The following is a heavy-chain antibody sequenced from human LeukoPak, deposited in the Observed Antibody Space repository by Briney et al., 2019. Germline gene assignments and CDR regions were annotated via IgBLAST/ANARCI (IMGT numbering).Heavy chain of an antibody. CDR3: ARLGSTFDI. D-gene: IGHD2-2*01. CDR1: VCSISSYY. CDR2: IFYSGGS. J-gene: IGHJ3*02. Sequence: SETLSLTCTVSVCSISSYYWTWIRQPPGKGLEWIGYIFYSGGSNYNPSLKSRVTISVDTSKNHFSLRLSSVTSADTAVYHCARLGSTFDIWGQGTMVTVSS. V-gene: IGHV4-59*08.